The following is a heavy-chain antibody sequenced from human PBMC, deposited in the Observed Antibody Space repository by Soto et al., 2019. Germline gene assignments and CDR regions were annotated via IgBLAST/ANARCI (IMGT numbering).Heavy chain of an antibody. CDR1: GFTFSSYA. CDR3: ARGIVGATEVGVAY. V-gene: IGHV3-30-3*01. J-gene: IGHJ4*02. CDR2: ISYDGSNK. Sequence: QVQLVESGGGVVQPGRSLRLSCAASGFTFSSYAMHWVRQAPGKGLEWVAVISYDGSNKYYADSVKGRFTISRDHSKNALYLQMNSLRAEDTAVYYCARGIVGATEVGVAYWGQGTLVTVAS. D-gene: IGHD1-26*01.